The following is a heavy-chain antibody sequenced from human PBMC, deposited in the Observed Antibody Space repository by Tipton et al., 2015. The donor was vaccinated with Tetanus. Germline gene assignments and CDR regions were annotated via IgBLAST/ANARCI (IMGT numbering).Heavy chain of an antibody. Sequence: TLSLTCSVSGVSIKGGGFYWSWIRQHPGKGLEWIGYIYFTGTTYYNPSLESRLTISIDTSKNQFSLELTSVTAADTAVYYCARDSYYSSRWSFADYWGQGTLVTVSS. CDR1: GVSIKGGGFY. D-gene: IGHD3-22*01. V-gene: IGHV4-31*03. CDR3: ARDSYYSSRWSFADY. CDR2: IYFTGTT. J-gene: IGHJ4*02.